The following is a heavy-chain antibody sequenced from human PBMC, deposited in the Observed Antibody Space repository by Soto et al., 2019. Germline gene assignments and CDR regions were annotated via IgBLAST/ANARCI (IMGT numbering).Heavy chain of an antibody. D-gene: IGHD2-2*01. CDR2: IIPIFGIA. CDR1: GGTFSRYS. V-gene: IGHV1-69*08. J-gene: IGHJ6*02. CDR3: AREDRDRETGLVPAAIDGMDV. Sequence: QVQLVQSGAEVKKPGSSVKVSCKASGGTFSRYSITWVRQAPGHELEWRGRIIPIFGIASYAQKFQGRVTITEDESTSPAYMELSSLRYDDTAVYYCAREDRDRETGLVPAAIDGMDVWGQGKTVTVSS.